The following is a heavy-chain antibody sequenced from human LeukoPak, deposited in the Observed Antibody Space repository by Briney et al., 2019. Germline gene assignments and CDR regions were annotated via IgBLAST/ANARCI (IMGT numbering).Heavy chain of an antibody. J-gene: IGHJ6*03. D-gene: IGHD3-16*01. CDR1: GFTFSSYE. CDR2: ISSSGSTI. V-gene: IGHV3-48*03. CDR3: ARLGYDYVWGFNDYMDV. Sequence: PGGSLRLSCAASGFTFSSYEMNWVRQAPGKGLEWVSYISSSGSTIYYADSVKGRFTISRDNAKNSLYLQMNSLRAEDTAVYYCARLGYDYVWGFNDYMDVWGKGTTVTISS.